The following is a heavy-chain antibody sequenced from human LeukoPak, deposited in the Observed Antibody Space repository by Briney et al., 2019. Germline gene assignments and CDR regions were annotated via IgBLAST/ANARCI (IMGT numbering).Heavy chain of an antibody. Sequence: SQTLSLTCAISGDSVSSNSAAWNWIRQSPSRGLEWLGRTYYRSKWYNDYAVSVKSRITFNPDTSKNQFSLQLNSVTPEDTAVYYCAKRNAENYDSSGYPLYYFDYWGQGILVTVSS. D-gene: IGHD3-22*01. CDR1: GDSVSSNSAA. CDR2: TYYRSKWYN. V-gene: IGHV6-1*01. CDR3: AKRNAENYDSSGYPLYYFDY. J-gene: IGHJ4*02.